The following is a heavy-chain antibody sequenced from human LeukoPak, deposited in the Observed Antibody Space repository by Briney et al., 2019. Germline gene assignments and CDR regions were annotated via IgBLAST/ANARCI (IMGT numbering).Heavy chain of an antibody. J-gene: IGHJ4*02. D-gene: IGHD5-18*01. V-gene: IGHV4-59*01. CDR2: IYYSGST. CDR3: ARDRGLYSF. CDR1: GGSISSYY. Sequence: PSETLSLTCTVSGGSISSYYWSWIRQPPGKGLEWIGYIYYSGSTNYNPSLKSRVTVSVDTSKNQFSLKLSSVTAADTAVYYCARDRGLYSFWGQGTLVTVSS.